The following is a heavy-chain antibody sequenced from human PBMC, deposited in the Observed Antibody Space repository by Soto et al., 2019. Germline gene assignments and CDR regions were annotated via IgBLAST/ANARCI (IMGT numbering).Heavy chain of an antibody. CDR1: GYTFTNYF. J-gene: IGHJ4*02. D-gene: IGHD1-26*01. V-gene: IGHV1-46*01. CDR3: ARERSEQFDY. Sequence: QVQLVQSGAEVRKPGASVRLSCKASGYTFTNYFFHWVRQAPGQGLEWMGMINPTFGSTSYTQDLQGRVTMTRDTSTGTVYMDLTSLKSEDTAVYYCARERSEQFDYLGQGTLVTVSS. CDR2: INPTFGST.